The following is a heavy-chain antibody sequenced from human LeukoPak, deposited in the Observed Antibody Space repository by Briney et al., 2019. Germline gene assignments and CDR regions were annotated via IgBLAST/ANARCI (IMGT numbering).Heavy chain of an antibody. CDR2: ISYSGST. V-gene: IGHV4-61*03. CDR3: ARDYVTSYYYYGMDV. J-gene: IGHJ6*02. D-gene: IGHD3-10*02. CDR1: GGSVSSGSYY. Sequence: KASETLSLTCTVSGGSVSSGSYYWSWIRQPPGKGLEWIGYISYSGSTNYNPSLKSRVTISVDTSKNHFSLRLSSVTAADTAMYYCARDYVTSYYYYGMDVWGQGTTVTVSS.